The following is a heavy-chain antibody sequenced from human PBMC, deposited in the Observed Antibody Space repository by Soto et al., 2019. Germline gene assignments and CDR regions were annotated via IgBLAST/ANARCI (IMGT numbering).Heavy chain of an antibody. CDR2: IYYSGTT. CDR3: ARDVTTKDSFDY. Sequence: PSETLSLTCTVSGGSISSGGYYWSWVRQFPGKGLEWIGYIYYSGTTHYNPSLKSRISMSIDTSKNQFSLRLNSVTAADTAVYYCARDVTTKDSFDYWGQGSPVTVSS. J-gene: IGHJ4*02. CDR1: GGSISSGGYY. V-gene: IGHV4-31*03. D-gene: IGHD1-1*01.